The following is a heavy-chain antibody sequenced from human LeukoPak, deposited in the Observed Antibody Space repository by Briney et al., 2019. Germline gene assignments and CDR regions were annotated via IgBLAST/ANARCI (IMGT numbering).Heavy chain of an antibody. CDR2: MNPNSGNV. D-gene: IGHD4-17*01. V-gene: IGHV1-8*01. CDR1: GYTFTSYD. CDR3: ARARRDYGRSFDY. J-gene: IGHJ4*02. Sequence: ASVKVSCKASGYTFTSYDINWVRQATGQGLEWMGWMNPNSGNVGYAQKLQGRVTMTRNTSISTAYMELSSLGSEDTAVYYCARARRDYGRSFDYWGQGTLVTVSS.